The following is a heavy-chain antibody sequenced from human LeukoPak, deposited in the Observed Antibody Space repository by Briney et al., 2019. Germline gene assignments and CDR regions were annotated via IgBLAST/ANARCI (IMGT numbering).Heavy chain of an antibody. CDR3: ARGSGVLWFGELSGWFDP. CDR1: GGSISSYY. D-gene: IGHD3-10*01. CDR2: IYYSGST. J-gene: IGHJ5*02. Sequence: PSETLSLTCTVSGGSISSYYRSWIRQPPGKGLEWIGYIYYSGSTNYNPSLKSRVTISVDTSKNQFSLKLSSVTAADTAVYYCARGSGVLWFGELSGWFDPWGQGTLVTVSS. V-gene: IGHV4-59*01.